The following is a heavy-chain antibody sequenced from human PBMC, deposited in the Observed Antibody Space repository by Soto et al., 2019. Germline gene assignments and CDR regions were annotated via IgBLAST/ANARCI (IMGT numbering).Heavy chain of an antibody. V-gene: IGHV1-18*01. J-gene: IGHJ4*02. CDR2: ISAYNGNT. CDR1: GYTFTSYG. CDR3: ARNRETYSSSWYGDY. D-gene: IGHD6-13*01. Sequence: QVQLVQSGAEVKKPGASVKVSCKASGYTFTSYGIGWVRQAPGQGLEWMGWISAYNGNTNYAQKLQGRVTMTTDTSTSTAYMELRSLRSDDTAVYYCARNRETYSSSWYGDYWGQGTLVTVSS.